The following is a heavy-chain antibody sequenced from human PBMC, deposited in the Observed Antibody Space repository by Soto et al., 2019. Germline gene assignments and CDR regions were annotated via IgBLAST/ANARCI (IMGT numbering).Heavy chain of an antibody. Sequence: GGSLRLSCAASGFTFEDHAMHWVRQAPGKGLEWVSSISWDSDKIGYADSVKGRFTISRDNGKNSLYLQMSSLRAEDTALYYCAKDRGSSSAGIDYWGQGSLVTVSS. D-gene: IGHD6-6*01. J-gene: IGHJ4*02. V-gene: IGHV3-9*01. CDR1: GFTFEDHA. CDR2: ISWDSDKI. CDR3: AKDRGSSSAGIDY.